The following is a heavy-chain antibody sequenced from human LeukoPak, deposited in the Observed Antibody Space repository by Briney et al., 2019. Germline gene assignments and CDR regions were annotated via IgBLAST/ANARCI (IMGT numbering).Heavy chain of an antibody. V-gene: IGHV1-69*06. J-gene: IGHJ6*03. D-gene: IGHD3-9*01. CDR2: IIPIFGTA. CDR1: GGTFSSYA. CDR3: ARGYYDILTGPDYYYYMDV. Sequence: ASVKVSCKASGGTFSSYAISWVRQAPGQGLEWMGGIIPIFGTANYAQKFQGRVTITADKSTSTAYMELSSLRSEDTAVYYCARGYYDILTGPDYYYYMDVWGKGTTVTVSS.